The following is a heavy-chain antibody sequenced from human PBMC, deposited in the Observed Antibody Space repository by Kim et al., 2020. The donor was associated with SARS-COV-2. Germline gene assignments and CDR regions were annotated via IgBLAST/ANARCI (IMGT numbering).Heavy chain of an antibody. V-gene: IGHV4-61*01. Sequence: SETLSLTCTVSGGSVSSGSYYWSWIRQPPGKGLEWIGYIYYSGSTNYNPSLKSRVTISVDTSKNQFSLKLSSMTAADTAVYYCARVNGGAAAPPEDYYYYGMDVWGQGTTVTVSS. CDR2: IYYSGST. CDR3: ARVNGGAAAPPEDYYYYGMDV. CDR1: GGSVSSGSYY. D-gene: IGHD6-13*01. J-gene: IGHJ6*02.